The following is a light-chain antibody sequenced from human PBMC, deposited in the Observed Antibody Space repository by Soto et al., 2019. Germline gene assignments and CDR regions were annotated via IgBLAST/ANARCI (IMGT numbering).Light chain of an antibody. V-gene: IGLV4-69*01. Sequence: QSVLTQPPSASASLGASVKLTCTLSSGHNSYAIAWHQQQPEKGPRYLMKLNSDGSHSKGDGIPDRFSGSSSGAERYLTISSLQSEDEADYYCQTWSTDIRVFGGGTQLTV. CDR3: QTWSTDIRV. CDR2: LNSDGSH. CDR1: SGHNSYA. J-gene: IGLJ3*02.